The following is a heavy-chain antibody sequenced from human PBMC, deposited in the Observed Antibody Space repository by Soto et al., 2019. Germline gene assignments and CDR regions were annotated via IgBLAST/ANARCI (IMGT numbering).Heavy chain of an antibody. V-gene: IGHV1-69*01. Sequence: QVQLVQSGAEVKKPGSSVKVSCKASGGTFSSYAISWVRQAPGQGLEWMGGLIPIFGTANYAQKFQGRVTITADESTSTAYMELSSLRSEDTAVYYCARAKGYCSGGSCYAGYYYYGMDVWGQGTTVTVSS. CDR3: ARAKGYCSGGSCYAGYYYYGMDV. CDR1: GGTFSSYA. CDR2: LIPIFGTA. J-gene: IGHJ6*02. D-gene: IGHD2-15*01.